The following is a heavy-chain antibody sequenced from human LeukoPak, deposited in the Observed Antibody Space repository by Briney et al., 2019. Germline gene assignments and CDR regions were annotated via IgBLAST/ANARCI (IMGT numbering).Heavy chain of an antibody. CDR1: GSTFSNAW. Sequence: GGSLRLSCAASGSTFSNAWMSWVRQAPGKGLEWVGRIKSKTDGGTTDYAAPVKGRFTISRDDSKNTLYLQMNSLKTEDTAVYYCTTESPGEDPFDYWGQGTLVTVSS. CDR3: TTESPGEDPFDY. D-gene: IGHD3-10*01. J-gene: IGHJ4*02. V-gene: IGHV3-15*01. CDR2: IKSKTDGGTT.